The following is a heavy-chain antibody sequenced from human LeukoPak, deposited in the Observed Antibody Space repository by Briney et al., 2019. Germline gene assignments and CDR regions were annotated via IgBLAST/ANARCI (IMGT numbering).Heavy chain of an antibody. D-gene: IGHD3-10*01. CDR2: ISYDGSNK. CDR3: AAAGSSYFDY. V-gene: IGHV3-30-3*01. CDR1: GFTVSSNY. Sequence: GGSLRLSCAASGFTVSSNYMSWVRQAPGKGLEWVAVISYDGSNKYYADSVKGRFTISRDNSKNTLYLQMNSLRAEDMAVYYCAAAGSSYFDYWGQGTLVTVSS. J-gene: IGHJ4*02.